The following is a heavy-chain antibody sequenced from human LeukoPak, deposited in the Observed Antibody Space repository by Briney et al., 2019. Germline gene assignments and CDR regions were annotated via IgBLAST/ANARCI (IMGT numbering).Heavy chain of an antibody. V-gene: IGHV3-23*01. J-gene: IGHJ3*02. CDR1: GFTFSSYA. CDR3: AKALYGYSYGYDAFDI. D-gene: IGHD5-18*01. CDR2: ISGSGGST. Sequence: TGGSLRLSCAASGFTFSSYAMSWVRQAPGKGLEWVSAISGSGGSTYYADSVKGRFTISRDNSKNTLYLQMNSLRAEDTAVYYCAKALYGYSYGYDAFDIWGQGTTVTVSS.